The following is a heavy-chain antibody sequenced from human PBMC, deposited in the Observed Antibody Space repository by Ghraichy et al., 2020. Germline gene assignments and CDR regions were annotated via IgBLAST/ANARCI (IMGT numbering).Heavy chain of an antibody. CDR2: IYHSGST. J-gene: IGHJ4*02. Sequence: SETLSLTCTVSGGSMINYYLNWIRQPPGKGLEWIGYIYHSGSTNYNTTLKTRVTISLDRSKNQFSLKVTSLTAADTAGYYCARGDDVWSGYQVWGQGILVTVSP. CDR1: GGSMINYY. CDR3: ARGDDVWSGYQV. D-gene: IGHD3-3*01. V-gene: IGHV4-59*01.